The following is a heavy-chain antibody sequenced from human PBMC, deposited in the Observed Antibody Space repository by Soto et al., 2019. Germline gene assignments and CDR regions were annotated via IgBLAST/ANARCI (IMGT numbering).Heavy chain of an antibody. J-gene: IGHJ4*02. CDR1: GFTFSSYS. V-gene: IGHV3-21*01. D-gene: IGHD3-22*01. CDR3: ARDPTPYYYDSSGSNFDY. CDR2: ISSSSSYI. Sequence: GGSLRLSCAASGFTFSSYSMNWVRQAPGKGLEWVSSISSSSSYIYYADSVKGRFTISRDNAKNSLYLQMNSLRAEDTAVYYCARDPTPYYYDSSGSNFDYWGQGTLVTVSS.